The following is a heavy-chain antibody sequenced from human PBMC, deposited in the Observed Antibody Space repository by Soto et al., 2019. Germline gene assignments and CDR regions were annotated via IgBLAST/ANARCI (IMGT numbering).Heavy chain of an antibody. CDR1: GVTFKTSE. Sequence: GGSLRLSCAASGVTFKTSEVHWVRQAPGKGLEWLSFIRASDNSIYYADSVEGRFTISGDNAKNSVSLQMNSLTVEDTAIYYCASSGWGASGTPYLDFWGQGTMVTVSS. V-gene: IGHV3-48*03. CDR3: ASSGWGASGTPYLDF. D-gene: IGHD1-1*01. J-gene: IGHJ4*02. CDR2: IRASDNSI.